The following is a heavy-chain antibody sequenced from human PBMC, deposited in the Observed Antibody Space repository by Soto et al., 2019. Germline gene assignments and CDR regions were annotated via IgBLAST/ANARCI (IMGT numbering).Heavy chain of an antibody. Sequence: PGGSLRLSCAASGFTFSSYAMSWVRQAPGKGLEWVSAISGSGGSTYYADSVKGRFTISRDNSKNTLYLQMNSLRAEDTAVYYCAKVPPAEYYDFWSGYFFDYWGQGTLVTVSS. J-gene: IGHJ4*02. CDR2: ISGSGGST. V-gene: IGHV3-23*01. CDR1: GFTFSSYA. D-gene: IGHD3-3*01. CDR3: AKVPPAEYYDFWSGYFFDY.